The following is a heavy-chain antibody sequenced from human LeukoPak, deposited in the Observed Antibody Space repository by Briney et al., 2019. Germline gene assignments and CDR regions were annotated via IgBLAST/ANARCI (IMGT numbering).Heavy chain of an antibody. J-gene: IGHJ4*02. Sequence: GGSLRLSCAASGFTFSSYAMSWVRQAPGKGLEWVSAISGSGGSTYYADSVKGRFTISRDNAKNSLYLQMNSLRAEDTAVYYCARDNALYYDFWSGYYSYWGQGTLVTVSS. CDR3: ARDNALYYDFWSGYYSY. CDR1: GFTFSSYA. D-gene: IGHD3-3*01. V-gene: IGHV3-23*01. CDR2: ISGSGGST.